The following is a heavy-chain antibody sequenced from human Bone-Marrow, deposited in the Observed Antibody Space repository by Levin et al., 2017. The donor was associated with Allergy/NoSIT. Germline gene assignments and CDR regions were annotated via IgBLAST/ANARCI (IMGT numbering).Heavy chain of an antibody. Sequence: PGGSLRLSCTASGFSFSSYGMSWVRQAPGKGLEWVSTISDIGNSIYYADSVKGRLTISRDNSKNTLYLQMNSLRAEDTAVYYCATSTDLRAFDIWGQGTMVTVSS. CDR3: ATSTDLRAFDI. CDR1: GFSFSSYG. D-gene: IGHD3-3*01. J-gene: IGHJ3*02. V-gene: IGHV3-23*01. CDR2: ISDIGNSI.